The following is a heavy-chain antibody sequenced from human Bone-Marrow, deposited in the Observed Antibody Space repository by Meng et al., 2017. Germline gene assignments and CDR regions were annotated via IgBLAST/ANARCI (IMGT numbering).Heavy chain of an antibody. CDR2: IKRNSDGGTI. J-gene: IGHJ6*02. CDR3: QLGWSGWYPGFGYYYGMDV. Sequence: GGSLRPSCVASGLSSTDAWMSWVRQAPGKGLEWVGRIKRNSDGGTIDYAAPVEGRFTISRDDSDNTWYLQMDSLITEDTAVYYCQLGWSGWYPGFGYYYGMDVWGQGTMVTVSS. V-gene: IGHV3-15*01. D-gene: IGHD6-19*01. CDR1: GLSSTDAW.